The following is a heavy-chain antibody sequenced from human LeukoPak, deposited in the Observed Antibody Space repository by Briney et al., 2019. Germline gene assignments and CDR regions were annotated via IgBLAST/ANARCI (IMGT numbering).Heavy chain of an antibody. CDR1: GFTFSSYA. V-gene: IGHV3-23*01. CDR3: AKGPITIFGVVIQSGGY. J-gene: IGHJ4*02. CDR2: ISGSGGST. D-gene: IGHD3-3*01. Sequence: GGSLRLSCAASGFTFSSYAMSWIRQAPGKGLEWVSAISGSGGSTYYADSVKGRFTISRDNSKNTLYLQMNSLRAEDTAVYYCAKGPITIFGVVIQSGGYWGQGTLVTVPS.